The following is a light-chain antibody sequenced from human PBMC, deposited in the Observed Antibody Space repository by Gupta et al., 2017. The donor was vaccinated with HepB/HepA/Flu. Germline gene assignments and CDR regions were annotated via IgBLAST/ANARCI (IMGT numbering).Light chain of an antibody. Sequence: QSALTQPASVSGSPGQSLAISCPGTSSDIGGYNCVSWYQQHPGKAPKLLIYDVNNRPSGVSNRFSGSKSVNTASLTIPGLQAEDEADYYCTSYTTSSILVFGGGTKVTVL. CDR2: DVN. J-gene: IGLJ3*02. CDR3: TSYTTSSILV. CDR1: SSDIGGYNC. V-gene: IGLV2-14*03.